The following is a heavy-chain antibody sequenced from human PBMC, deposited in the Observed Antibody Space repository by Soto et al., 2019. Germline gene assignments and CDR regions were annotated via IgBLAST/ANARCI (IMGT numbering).Heavy chain of an antibody. CDR1: GFTFNIYG. CDR3: ARDQASGQGSFDS. Sequence: GGSLRLSCAASGFTFNIYGMHWVRQAPDKGLEWVALISYDGSNQYYADSVKGRFTISRDNSKNTLFLQMNSLRADDTAVYYCARDQASGQGSFDSWGQGTLVTVSS. CDR2: ISYDGSNQ. V-gene: IGHV3-30*03. J-gene: IGHJ4*02.